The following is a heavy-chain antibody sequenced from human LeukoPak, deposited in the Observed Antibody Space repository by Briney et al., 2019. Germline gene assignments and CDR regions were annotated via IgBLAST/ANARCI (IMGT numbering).Heavy chain of an antibody. CDR2: IYYSGST. CDR3: ARSIAARGYWFDP. CDR1: GGSISSGGYY. J-gene: IGHJ5*02. D-gene: IGHD6-6*01. V-gene: IGHV4-31*03. Sequence: PSETLSLTCTVSGGSISSGGYYWSWIRQHPGKGLEWIGYIYYSGSTYYNPSLKSRVTISVDTSKNQFSLKLSSVTAADTAVYYCARSIAARGYWFDPWAREPWSPSPQ.